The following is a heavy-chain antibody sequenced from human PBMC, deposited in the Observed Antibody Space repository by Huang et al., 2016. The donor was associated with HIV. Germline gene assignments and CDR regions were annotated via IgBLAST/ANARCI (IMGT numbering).Heavy chain of an antibody. J-gene: IGHJ3*02. CDR2: ISDRGTT. D-gene: IGHD3-22*01. Sequence: QVQLQQWGAELLKPSETLSLTCAVSGGSFSGHYWTWIRQPPGRGLEWIGEISDRGTTTYNPSLKSRVTISGDTSQGQFSLKLNSVTAADTAIYYCARMFKYDSGGYWGNDAFDIWGQGTMVTVSS. V-gene: IGHV4-34*02. CDR1: GGSFSGHY. CDR3: ARMFKYDSGGYWGNDAFDI.